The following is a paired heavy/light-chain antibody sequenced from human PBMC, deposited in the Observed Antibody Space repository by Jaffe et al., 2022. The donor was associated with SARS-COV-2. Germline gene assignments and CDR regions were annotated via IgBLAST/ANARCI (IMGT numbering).Heavy chain of an antibody. CDR2: IYPGDSDT. CDR1: GYSFTNNW. V-gene: IGHV5-51*01. Sequence: EVQLVQSGAQVKKPGESLKISCKGSGYSFTNNWIGWVRQMPGKGLEWMGIIYPGDSDTRYSPSFQGQVTISADKSISTAYVQWSSLKASDTAMYYCARRTGSMVRAVGSYYFDYWGQGTLVTVSS. CDR3: ARRTGSMVRAVGSYYFDY. D-gene: IGHD3-10*01. J-gene: IGHJ4*02.
Light chain of an antibody. CDR2: QDT. CDR3: QAWDSSTAL. Sequence: SYDLTQPPSVSVSPGQTASITCSGDKLGNKYACWYQQKPGQSPVLVIYQDTKRPSGIPERFSGSNSGNIATLTISGTQTMDEADYYCQAWDSSTALFGGGTKLTVL. J-gene: IGLJ2*01. V-gene: IGLV3-1*01. CDR1: KLGNKY.